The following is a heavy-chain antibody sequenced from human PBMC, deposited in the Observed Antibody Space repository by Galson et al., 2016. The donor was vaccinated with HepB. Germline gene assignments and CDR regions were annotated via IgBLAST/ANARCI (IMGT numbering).Heavy chain of an antibody. CDR2: IKQDVSEA. CDR3: ARVVDYSSSLYKHGYFDL. D-gene: IGHD3-16*02. J-gene: IGHJ2*01. V-gene: IGHV3-7*01. CDR1: KFIFSDYW. Sequence: SLRLSCAASKFIFSDYWMGWVRQAPGQGLEWVANIKQDVSEAFYVDSVKGRFSISRDNAKNSLFLQMNSLRAEDTAVHYCARVVDYSSSLYKHGYFDLWGRGTLVTVSS.